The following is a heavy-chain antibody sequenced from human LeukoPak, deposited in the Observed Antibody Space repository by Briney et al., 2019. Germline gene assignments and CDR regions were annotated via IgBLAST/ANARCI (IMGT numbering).Heavy chain of an antibody. J-gene: IGHJ4*02. V-gene: IGHV1-2*02. D-gene: IGHD3-16*01. CDR1: GYKFTDDY. CDR3: APTAEAYTSWWKV. CDR2: INPDSGFT. Sequence: ALVKVSCKASGYKFTDDYMHWVRQAPGQGLEFMGWINPDSGFTNYAQKFKGRVTMTRDTSISTAYLEVRSLTSDDTAVYYCAPTAEAYTSWWKVWGQGTLVTVSS.